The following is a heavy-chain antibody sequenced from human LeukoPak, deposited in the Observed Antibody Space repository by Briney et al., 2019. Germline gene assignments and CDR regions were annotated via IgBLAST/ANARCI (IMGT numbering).Heavy chain of an antibody. CDR1: GFTVITND. CDR3: ARGVEPLAANTLAY. D-gene: IGHD1-14*01. Sequence: GGSLRLYCAAAGFTVITNDMTWVRQAPGKGLEWLSVLYSDGNTKYADSVQGRFTIYRDNSKNTLYLEMNSLSPDDTAVYYCARGVEPLAANTLAYWGQGTLVTVSS. J-gene: IGHJ4*02. V-gene: IGHV3-53*01. CDR2: LYSDGNT.